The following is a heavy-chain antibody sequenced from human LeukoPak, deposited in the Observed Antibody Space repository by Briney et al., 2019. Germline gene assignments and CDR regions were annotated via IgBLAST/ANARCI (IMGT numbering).Heavy chain of an antibody. CDR3: ASPVYDSRDYYHKDDAFDI. D-gene: IGHD3-22*01. Sequence: SVKVSCTASGGTFSSYAISWVRQAPGQGLEWMGGIIPIFGSANYAQKFQGRVTITADESTTTAYMELSSLRSEDTAVYYCASPVYDSRDYYHKDDAFDIWGQGTMVTVSS. J-gene: IGHJ3*02. CDR2: IIPIFGSA. CDR1: GGTFSSYA. V-gene: IGHV1-69*13.